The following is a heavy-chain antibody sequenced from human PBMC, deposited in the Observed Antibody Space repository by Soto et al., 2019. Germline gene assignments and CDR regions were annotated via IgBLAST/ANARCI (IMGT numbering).Heavy chain of an antibody. CDR1: GYSFTSYW. D-gene: IGHD2-15*01. CDR2: IDPSDSYT. Sequence: PKISCKGSGYSFTSYWISWVRQMPGKGLEWMGRIDPSDSYTNYSPSFQGHVTISADKSISTAYLQWSSLKASDTAMYYCARHGHRYCSGGSCYADHDAFDIWGQGTMVTVSS. V-gene: IGHV5-10-1*01. J-gene: IGHJ3*02. CDR3: ARHGHRYCSGGSCYADHDAFDI.